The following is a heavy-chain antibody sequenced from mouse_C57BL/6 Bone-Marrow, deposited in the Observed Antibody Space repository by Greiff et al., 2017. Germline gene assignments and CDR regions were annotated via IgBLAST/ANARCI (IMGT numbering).Heavy chain of an antibody. Sequence: QVQLQQPGAELVKPGASVKLSCKASGYTFTSYWMHWVQQRPGQGLEWIGLIHPHSGSTNYNETFKSKVTLTVDKSSSTTYKQLSSLTSEGSAVYYFARNYEYAGFAMDYWGQGTSVTGSS. CDR2: IHPHSGST. CDR3: ARNYEYAGFAMDY. V-gene: IGHV1-64*01. J-gene: IGHJ4*01. D-gene: IGHD2-4*01. CDR1: GYTFTSYW.